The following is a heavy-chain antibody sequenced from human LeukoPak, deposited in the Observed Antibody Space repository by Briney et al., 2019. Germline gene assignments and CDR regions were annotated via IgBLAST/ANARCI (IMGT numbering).Heavy chain of an antibody. CDR2: INTDGNST. Sequence: GGSLRLSCAASGFTFSTYWMHWVRQAPGKGLVWVSQINTDGNSTTYADSVKGRFTVSRDNAKNTLYLQMNSLRAEDTAVYYCARELTSGDWGQGTLVTVSS. D-gene: IGHD5-24*01. CDR3: ARELTSGD. CDR1: GFTFSTYW. J-gene: IGHJ4*02. V-gene: IGHV3-74*01.